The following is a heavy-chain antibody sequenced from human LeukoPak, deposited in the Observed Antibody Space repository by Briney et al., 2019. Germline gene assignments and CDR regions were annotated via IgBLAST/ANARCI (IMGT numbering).Heavy chain of an antibody. CDR1: GLIFDDYA. Sequence: GGSLRLSCAASGLIFDDYAMHWVRQAPGKGLEWVSGVSWKSDTVGYADSVKGRFTISRDNAKDSLYLQMNGLRAEDTALYYCAKSGKDGLLWFGELVSNYYYMDVWGKGTTVTVSS. V-gene: IGHV3-9*01. CDR2: VSWKSDTV. CDR3: AKSGKDGLLWFGELVSNYYYMDV. J-gene: IGHJ6*03. D-gene: IGHD3-10*01.